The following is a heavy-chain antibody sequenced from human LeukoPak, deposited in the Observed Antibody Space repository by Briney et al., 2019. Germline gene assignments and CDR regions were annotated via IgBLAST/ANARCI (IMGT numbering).Heavy chain of an antibody. J-gene: IGHJ6*03. CDR1: GFTFSSYA. Sequence: ESGGSLRLSCAASGFTFSSYAMSWVRQAPGKGLEWVSDINGSGGTTYYADSVRGRFTISRDNSKNTLYLQMNSLRAEDTAVYYCAKGAAGTNGYYYYYYMDVWGKGTTVTVSS. CDR2: INGSGGTT. D-gene: IGHD6-19*01. V-gene: IGHV3-23*01. CDR3: AKGAAGTNGYYYYYYMDV.